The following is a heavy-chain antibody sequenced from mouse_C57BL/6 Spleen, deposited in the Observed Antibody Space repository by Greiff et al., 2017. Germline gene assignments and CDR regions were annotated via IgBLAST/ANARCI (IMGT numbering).Heavy chain of an antibody. Sequence: EVQVVESGGGLVQPKGSLKLSCAASGFSFNTYAMNWVRQAPGKGLEWVARIRSKSNNYATYYADSVKDRFTISRDDSESMLYLQMNNLKTEDTAMYDCVSHYYGSSYGWYFDVWGTGTTVTVSS. D-gene: IGHD1-1*01. CDR3: VSHYYGSSYGWYFDV. V-gene: IGHV10-1*01. CDR1: GFSFNTYA. CDR2: IRSKSNNYAT. J-gene: IGHJ1*03.